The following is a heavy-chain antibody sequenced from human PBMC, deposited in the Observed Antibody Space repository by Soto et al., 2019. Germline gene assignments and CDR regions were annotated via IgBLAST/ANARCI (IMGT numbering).Heavy chain of an antibody. Sequence: QVQLVESGGGVVQPGRSLRLSCAASGFTFSSYGMHWVRQAPGKGLEWVAVIWYDGSNKYYADSVKGRFTISRDNSKNTLYLKMNSLRAEDTAVYYCARSLTALWFGELLFYGMDVWGQGTTVTVSS. V-gene: IGHV3-33*01. CDR1: GFTFSSYG. CDR2: IWYDGSNK. J-gene: IGHJ6*02. D-gene: IGHD3-10*01. CDR3: ARSLTALWFGELLFYGMDV.